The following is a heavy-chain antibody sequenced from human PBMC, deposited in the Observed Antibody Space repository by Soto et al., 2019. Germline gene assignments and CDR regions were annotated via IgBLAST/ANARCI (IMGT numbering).Heavy chain of an antibody. Sequence: AAMKVSCKASGYTFTSYDIYWVRQASGQGLEWMGWMNPNTGDSSYAQKFQGRVTMTSDTSITTAHMELSSLRSEDTAVYYCARRAETNGWNGFGADKYYFDFWGQGTLVTVSS. V-gene: IGHV1-8*01. CDR2: MNPNTGDS. J-gene: IGHJ4*02. D-gene: IGHD1-1*01. CDR3: ARRAETNGWNGFGADKYYFDF. CDR1: GYTFTSYD.